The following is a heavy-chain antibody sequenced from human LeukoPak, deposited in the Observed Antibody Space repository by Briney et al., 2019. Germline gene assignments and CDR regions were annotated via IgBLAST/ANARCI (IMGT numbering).Heavy chain of an antibody. CDR1: GYTFTSYA. V-gene: IGHV1-18*01. D-gene: IGHD3-9*01. CDR3: ARSYDIFHFYMDV. Sequence: ASVKVSCKASGYTFTSYAISWVRQAPGQGPEWMGWISGHSTNRKIAQKFQGRVTMTTDTSTNTATMALRSLRSDDTAVYYCARSYDIFHFYMDVWGEGNTVTVSS. J-gene: IGHJ6*03. CDR2: ISGHSTNR.